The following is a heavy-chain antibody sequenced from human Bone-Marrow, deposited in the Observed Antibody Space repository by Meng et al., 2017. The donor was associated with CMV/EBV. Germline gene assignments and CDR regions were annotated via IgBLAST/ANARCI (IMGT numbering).Heavy chain of an antibody. CDR1: GYTFTGYY. Sequence: ASVKVSCKASGYTFTGYYMHWVRQAPGQGLEWMGWINPNSGGTNYAQKFQGRVTMTRDTSISTAYMELSRLRSDDTAVYYGARGLGVTPGYGMDVWGQGTTVTVSS. V-gene: IGHV1-2*02. J-gene: IGHJ6*02. CDR3: ARGLGVTPGYGMDV. D-gene: IGHD3-16*01. CDR2: INPNSGGT.